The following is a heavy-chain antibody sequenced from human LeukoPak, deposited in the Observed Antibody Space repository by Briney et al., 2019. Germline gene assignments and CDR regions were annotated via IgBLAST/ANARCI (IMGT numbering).Heavy chain of an antibody. CDR1: GGSISSGDYY. J-gene: IGHJ5*02. Sequence: SETLSLTCTVSGGSISSGDYYWSWIRQPPGKGLEWIGYIYYSGSTYCNPSLKSRVTISVDTSKNQFSLKLSSVTAADTAVYYCARVNPAAAIGWFDPWGQGTLVTVSS. CDR3: ARVNPAAAIGWFDP. V-gene: IGHV4-30-4*01. D-gene: IGHD2-2*01. CDR2: IYYSGST.